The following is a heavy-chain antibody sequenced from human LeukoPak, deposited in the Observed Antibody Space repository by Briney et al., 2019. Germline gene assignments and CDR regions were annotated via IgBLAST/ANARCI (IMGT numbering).Heavy chain of an antibody. CDR2: ISSSGSTI. CDR3: ARDPSDDYYYYMDV. CDR1: GFTFSSYE. Sequence: PGGSLRLSCAASGFTFSSYEMNWVRQAPGKGLEWVSYISSSGSTIYYADSVKGRFTISRDNAKNSLYLQMNSLRAEDTAVYYCARDPSDDYYYYMDVWGKGTTVTVSS. V-gene: IGHV3-48*03. J-gene: IGHJ6*03.